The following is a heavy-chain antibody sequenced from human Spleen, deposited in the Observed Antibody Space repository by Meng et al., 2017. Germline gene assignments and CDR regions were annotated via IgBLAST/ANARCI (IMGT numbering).Heavy chain of an antibody. CDR3: ARGPTTMAHDFDY. J-gene: IGHJ4*02. V-gene: IGHV4-4*02. D-gene: IGHD4-11*01. CDR1: GGSISSSNW. CDR2: IYHSGST. Sequence: GQMQESGPGLVKPSGTRSLPCAVSGGSISSSNWWSWVRQPPGKGLEWIGEIYHSGSTNYNPSLKSRATISVDTSQNNLSLKLSSVTAADSAVYYCARGPTTMAHDFDYWGQGTLVTVSS.